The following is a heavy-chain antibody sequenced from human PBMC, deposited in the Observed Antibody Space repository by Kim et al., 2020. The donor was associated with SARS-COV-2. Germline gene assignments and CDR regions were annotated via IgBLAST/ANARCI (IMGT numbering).Heavy chain of an antibody. J-gene: IGHJ3*02. CDR3: ARELGGAGTTRYDAFDI. Sequence: SETLSLTCTVSGGSISSYYWSWIRQPPGKGLEWIGYIYYSGSTNYNPSLKSRVTISVDTSKNQFSLKLSSVTAADTAVYYCARELGGAGTTRYDAFDIWGQGTMVTVSS. D-gene: IGHD1-1*01. CDR2: IYYSGST. CDR1: GGSISSYY. V-gene: IGHV4-59*01.